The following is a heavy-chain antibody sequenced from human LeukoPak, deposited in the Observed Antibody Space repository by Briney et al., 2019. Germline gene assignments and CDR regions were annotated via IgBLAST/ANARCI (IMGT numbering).Heavy chain of an antibody. Sequence: GGTLRLSCAASGFTFSSYAMSWVRQAPGKGLEWVSSISGSGGSTYYADSVKGRFTISRDNSKTTLYLQMNSLRAEDTAVYYCAKVFYPAAGTGRVDFPFDYWGQGTLVTVSS. J-gene: IGHJ4*02. D-gene: IGHD6-13*01. CDR3: AKVFYPAAGTGRVDFPFDY. V-gene: IGHV3-23*01. CDR1: GFTFSSYA. CDR2: ISGSGGST.